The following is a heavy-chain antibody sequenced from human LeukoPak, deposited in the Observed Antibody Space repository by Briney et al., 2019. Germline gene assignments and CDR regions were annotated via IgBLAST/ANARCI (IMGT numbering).Heavy chain of an antibody. CDR1: GYTFTNFD. J-gene: IGHJ4*02. CDR3: ARENSIAAAGISFVDY. D-gene: IGHD6-13*01. CDR2: MNPNSGNT. V-gene: IGHV1-8*03. Sequence: ASVKVSCKASGYTFTNFDINWVRQATGQGLEWMGWMNPNSGNTGSAQDFQGRVTITWNTSITTAYMELSSLRSEDTAVYYCARENSIAAAGISFVDYWGQGTLVTVSS.